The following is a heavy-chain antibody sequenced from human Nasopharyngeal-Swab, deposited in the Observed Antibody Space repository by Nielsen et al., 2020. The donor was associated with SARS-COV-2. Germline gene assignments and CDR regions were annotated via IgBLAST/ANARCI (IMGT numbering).Heavy chain of an antibody. CDR1: TFTFSSYW. D-gene: IGHD6-19*01. Sequence: GESLKISCAASTFTFSSYWMSWVRQAPGKGLEWVANIKQDGSEKYYVDSVKGRFTISRDNAKNSLYLQMNSLRAEDTAVYYCARDGGAVAGRSLDYWGQGTLVTVSS. V-gene: IGHV3-7*01. CDR2: IKQDGSEK. CDR3: ARDGGAVAGRSLDY. J-gene: IGHJ4*02.